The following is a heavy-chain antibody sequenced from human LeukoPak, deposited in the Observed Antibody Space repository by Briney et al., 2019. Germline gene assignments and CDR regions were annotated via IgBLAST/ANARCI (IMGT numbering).Heavy chain of an antibody. V-gene: IGHV1-69*13. CDR3: AQYCGGDCYWYNWFDP. J-gene: IGHJ5*02. D-gene: IGHD2-21*01. Sequence: SVKVSCKASGGTLSSYAISWVRQAPGQGLEWMGGIIPIFGTANYAQKFQGRVTITADESTSTAYMELSSLRSEDTAVYYCAQYCGGDCYWYNWFDPWGQGTLVTVSS. CDR2: IIPIFGTA. CDR1: GGTLSSYA.